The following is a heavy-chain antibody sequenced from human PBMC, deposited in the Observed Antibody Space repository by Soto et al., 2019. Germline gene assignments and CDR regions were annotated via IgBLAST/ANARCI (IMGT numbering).Heavy chain of an antibody. D-gene: IGHD5-12*01. V-gene: IGHV3-21*01. J-gene: IGHJ6*02. Sequence: PGGSLRLSCAASGFTFSSYSMNWVRQAPGKGLEWVSSISSSSSYIYYADSVKGRFTISRDNAKNSLYLQMNSLRAEDTAVYYCARYVDIVDYYYYYGMDVWGQGTTVTVSS. CDR2: ISSSSSYI. CDR3: ARYVDIVDYYYYYGMDV. CDR1: GFTFSSYS.